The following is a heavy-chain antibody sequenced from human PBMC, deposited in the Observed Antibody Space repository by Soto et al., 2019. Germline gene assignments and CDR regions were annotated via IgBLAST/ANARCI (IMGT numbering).Heavy chain of an antibody. D-gene: IGHD3-10*01. CDR2: ISYDGSNK. Sequence: QVQLVESGGGVVQPGRSLRLSCAASGFTFSSYGMHWVRQAPGKGLEWVAVISYDGSNKYYADSVKGRFTISRDNSKNTLDLQMNSLRAEDTAVYYCAKGLGDGYKFGDWYFDLWGRGTLVTVSS. CDR1: GFTFSSYG. V-gene: IGHV3-30*18. J-gene: IGHJ2*01. CDR3: AKGLGDGYKFGDWYFDL.